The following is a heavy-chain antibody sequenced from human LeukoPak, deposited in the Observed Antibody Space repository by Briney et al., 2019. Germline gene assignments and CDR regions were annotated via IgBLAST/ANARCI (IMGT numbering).Heavy chain of an antibody. J-gene: IGHJ4*02. CDR1: GGSISSGGFY. CDR2: IYYSGTT. V-gene: IGHV4-31*03. D-gene: IGHD5-18*01. CDR3: ARGTTDGYSYGRFDY. Sequence: SQTVSLTCTVSGGSISSGGFYWSWIRQHPGKGLEWLGYIYYSGTTYYNPSLKSRVTFSVDTSKNQFSLKLNPVTAADTALYYCARGTTDGYSYGRFDYWGQGTLVTVSS.